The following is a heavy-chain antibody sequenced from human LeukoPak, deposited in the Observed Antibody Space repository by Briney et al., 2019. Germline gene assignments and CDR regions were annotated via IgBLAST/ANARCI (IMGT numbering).Heavy chain of an antibody. J-gene: IGHJ4*02. V-gene: IGHV3-7*01. Sequence: GGSLRLSCAASGFTFSNYWMTWVRQAPGKGLEWVANIKQDGSDKYYVDSVKGRFTISRDNAKNSLYLQMNSLRAEDTAVYYCARDGDYYDSSGYYPFDYWGQGTLVTVSS. CDR3: ARDGDYYDSSGYYPFDY. D-gene: IGHD3-22*01. CDR2: IKQDGSDK. CDR1: GFTFSNYW.